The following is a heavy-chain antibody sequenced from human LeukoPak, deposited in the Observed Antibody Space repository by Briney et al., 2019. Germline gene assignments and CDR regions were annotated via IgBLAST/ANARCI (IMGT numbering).Heavy chain of an antibody. CDR1: GYSFSNNW. J-gene: IGHJ2*01. D-gene: IGHD3-10*01. CDR2: IDPRDSYI. Sequence: GESLKISCQGSGYSFSNNWISWVRQMPGKGLEWMGRIDPRDSYITYSPSFQGHVTISVDKSITTAYLQWSTLKASDTATYYCARQFNQYHDSGSYYSNYWYFDLWGRGTLVTVSS. CDR3: ARQFNQYHDSGSYYSNYWYFDL. V-gene: IGHV5-10-1*01.